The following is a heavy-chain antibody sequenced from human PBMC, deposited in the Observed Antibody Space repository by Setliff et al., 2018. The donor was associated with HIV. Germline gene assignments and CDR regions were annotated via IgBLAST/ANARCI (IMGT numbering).Heavy chain of an antibody. CDR1: DYPFSNFG. V-gene: IGHV1-18*01. CDR2: ISAYNGNT. D-gene: IGHD2-2*01. CDR3: ARDYHDGEDYYYMDV. J-gene: IGHJ6*03. Sequence: ASVKVSCKASDYPFSNFGISWVRQAPGQGLEWVGWISAYNGNTNYAQKLQGRVTVFTDTSTRIAYMELRSLRSDDTAVYYCARDYHDGEDYYYMDVWGKGTTVTVSS.